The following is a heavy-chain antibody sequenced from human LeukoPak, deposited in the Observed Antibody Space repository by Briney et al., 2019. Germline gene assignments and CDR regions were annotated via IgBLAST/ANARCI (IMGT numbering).Heavy chain of an antibody. CDR2: IYHSGST. V-gene: IGHV4-4*02. Sequence: PSGTLSLTCAVSGGSISSSNWWSWVRQPPGKGPEWIGEIYHSGSTNFNPSLKSRVTISVDKSKNQFSLKLSSVTAADTAVYYCARLRPKWELLSVGAFDIWGQGTMVTVSS. D-gene: IGHD1-26*01. CDR1: GGSISSSNW. J-gene: IGHJ3*02. CDR3: ARLRPKWELLSVGAFDI.